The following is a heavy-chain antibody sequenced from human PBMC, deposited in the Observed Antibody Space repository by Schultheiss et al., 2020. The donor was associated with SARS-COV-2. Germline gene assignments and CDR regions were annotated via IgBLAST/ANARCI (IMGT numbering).Heavy chain of an antibody. D-gene: IGHD2-15*01. J-gene: IGHJ6*02. V-gene: IGHV1-18*01. CDR2: ISAYNGDT. Sequence: ASVKVSCKASGGTFSSYAISWVRQAPGQGLEWMGWISAYNGDTKYAQKFQGRVTMTEDTSTDTAYMELSSLRSEDTAVYYCARDGPVRYCSGGSCYSQLEDYYYGMDVWGQGTTVTVSS. CDR3: ARDGPVRYCSGGSCYSQLEDYYYGMDV. CDR1: GGTFSSYA.